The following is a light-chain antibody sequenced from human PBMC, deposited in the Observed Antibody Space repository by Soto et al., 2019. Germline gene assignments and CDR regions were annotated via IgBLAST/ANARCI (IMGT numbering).Light chain of an antibody. CDR1: SSDVGSYNL. Sequence: QSALTQPASVSGSPGQSITISCTATSSDVGSYNLVSWYQQHPGKAPKLMIYEGSKRPSGVSNRFSGSKSGNTASLTISGLQAEDEADYYCCSYAGSSTPFGGGTKLTVL. J-gene: IGLJ3*02. CDR3: CSYAGSSTP. CDR2: EGS. V-gene: IGLV2-23*01.